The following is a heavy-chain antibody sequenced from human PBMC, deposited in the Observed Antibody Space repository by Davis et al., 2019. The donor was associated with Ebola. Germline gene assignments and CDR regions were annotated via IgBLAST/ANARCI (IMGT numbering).Heavy chain of an antibody. CDR1: RFTFSSYS. D-gene: IGHD3-16*01. CDR2: ISSSSSYI. CDR3: ARGEDYFDY. V-gene: IGHV3-21*04. Sequence: GESLKISCAASRFTFSSYSMNWVRQAPGKGLEWVSSISSSSSYIYYADSVKGRFTISRDNSKNTLYLQMNSLRAEDTAVYYCARGEDYFDYWGQGTLVTVSS. J-gene: IGHJ4*02.